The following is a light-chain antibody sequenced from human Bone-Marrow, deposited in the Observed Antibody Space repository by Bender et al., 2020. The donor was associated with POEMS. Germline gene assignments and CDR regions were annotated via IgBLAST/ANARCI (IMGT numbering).Light chain of an antibody. CDR1: SNDVGNYNL. Sequence: QSALTQPASVSVSPGQSITISCTGTSNDVGNYNLVSWYQQHPGEAPKVIIYEVDKRPSGVSDRFSGSKSGNTASLTISGLQSDDEGDYYCCSYAGSRTFVLFGGGTKVTVL. CDR2: EVD. J-gene: IGLJ3*02. CDR3: CSYAGSRTFVL. V-gene: IGLV2-23*02.